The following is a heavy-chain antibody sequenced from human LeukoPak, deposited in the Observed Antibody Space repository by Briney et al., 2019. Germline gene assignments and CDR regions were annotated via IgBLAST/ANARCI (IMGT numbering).Heavy chain of an antibody. Sequence: PGRSLRLSCAASGFTFSSYGMHWVRQAPGKGLEWVAVISYDGSNKYYADSVKGRFTISRDNSKNTLYLQMNSLRADDTAVYYCARRGTGHGMDVWGQGTTVIVSS. D-gene: IGHD1-1*01. V-gene: IGHV3-30*03. CDR2: ISYDGSNK. CDR3: ARRGTGHGMDV. CDR1: GFTFSSYG. J-gene: IGHJ6*02.